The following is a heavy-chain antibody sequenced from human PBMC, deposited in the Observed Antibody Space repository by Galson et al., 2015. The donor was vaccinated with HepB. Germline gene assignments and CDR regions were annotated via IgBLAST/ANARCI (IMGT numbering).Heavy chain of an antibody. CDR3: ARVYCTNGVCYYYAFDI. J-gene: IGHJ3*02. CDR1: GFTFSSYA. D-gene: IGHD2-8*01. Sequence: SLRLSCAASGFTFSSYAMHWVRQAPGKGLEWVAVISYDGSNKYYADSVRGRFTISRDNSKNTLYLQMNSLRAEDTAVYYCARVYCTNGVCYYYAFDIWGQGTMVTVSS. V-gene: IGHV3-30-3*01. CDR2: ISYDGSNK.